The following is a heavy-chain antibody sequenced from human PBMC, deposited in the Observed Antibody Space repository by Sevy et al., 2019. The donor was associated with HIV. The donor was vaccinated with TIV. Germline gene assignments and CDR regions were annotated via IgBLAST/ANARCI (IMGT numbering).Heavy chain of an antibody. D-gene: IGHD5-18*01. CDR2: ISAYNGNR. CDR1: GYTFTIYG. V-gene: IGHV1-18*01. Sequence: ASVKVSCKDSGYTFTIYGISWVRQAPGQGLEWMGWISAYNGNRNYAQKLQGRVTMTTDTSTSTAYMELRSLRSDDTAVYYCARVPIQLWLRVLGDGACDIWGQGTMVTVSS. J-gene: IGHJ3*02. CDR3: ARVPIQLWLRVLGDGACDI.